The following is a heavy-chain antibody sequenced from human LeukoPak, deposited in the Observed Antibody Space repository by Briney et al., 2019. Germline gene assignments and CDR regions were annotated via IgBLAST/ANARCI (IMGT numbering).Heavy chain of an antibody. CDR2: VFTDGSST. J-gene: IGHJ4*02. Sequence: PGGSLRLSCAASGFSFSNTWMHWVRQAPGKGLEWVSVVFTDGSSTSYADSVQGRFTVSRDNAKYTVYLQMNSLRVEDTAVYYCVSSDRLDYRGQGALVTVSS. CDR1: GFSFSNTW. V-gene: IGHV3-74*01. CDR3: VSSDRLDY. D-gene: IGHD1-14*01.